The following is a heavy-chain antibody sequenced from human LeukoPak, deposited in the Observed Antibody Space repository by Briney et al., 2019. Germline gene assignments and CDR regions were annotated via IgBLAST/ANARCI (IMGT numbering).Heavy chain of an antibody. J-gene: IGHJ4*02. CDR1: GFSFSNFG. Sequence: GGSLRPSCAASGFSFSNFGMSWVRQAPGKGLEWVSALGGSGVTTYYADSVKGRFTITRDNSENTLYLQLNSLRAEDTAIYYCAKDRVGAMLYFDDWGQGTLVTVSS. D-gene: IGHD1-26*01. V-gene: IGHV3-23*01. CDR2: LGGSGVTT. CDR3: AKDRVGAMLYFDD.